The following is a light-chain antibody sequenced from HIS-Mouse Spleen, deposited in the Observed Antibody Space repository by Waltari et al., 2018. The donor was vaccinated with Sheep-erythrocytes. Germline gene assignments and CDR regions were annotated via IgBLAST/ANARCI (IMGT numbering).Light chain of an antibody. CDR3: QQSYSTPPLT. V-gene: IGKV1-39*01. J-gene: IGKJ4*01. CDR2: AAS. CDR1: QSISSY. Sequence: DSQMTQSPSSRSASVRDRVPITCRASQSISSYLNWYQQKPGKAPKLLIYAASSLQSGVPSRFSGSGSGTDFTLTISSLQPEDFATYYCQQSYSTPPLTFGGGTKVEIK.